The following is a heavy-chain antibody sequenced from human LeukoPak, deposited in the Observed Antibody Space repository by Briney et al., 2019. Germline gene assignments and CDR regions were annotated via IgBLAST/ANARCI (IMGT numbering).Heavy chain of an antibody. J-gene: IGHJ3*02. Sequence: GGSLRLSCAASGFTFSSYAMSWVRQAPGKGLEWVSYISSSGSTIYYADSVKGRFTISRDNAKNSLYLQMNSLRAEDTAVYYCARGTGPPNAFDIWGQGTMVTVSS. CDR3: ARGTGPPNAFDI. V-gene: IGHV3-48*03. CDR2: ISSSGSTI. CDR1: GFTFSSYA.